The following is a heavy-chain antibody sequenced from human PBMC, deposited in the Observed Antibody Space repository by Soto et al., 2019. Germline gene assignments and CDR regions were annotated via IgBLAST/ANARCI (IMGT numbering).Heavy chain of an antibody. J-gene: IGHJ6*02. Sequence: SETLSLTCGVSGYSIGSGYCWALIRQSPGEGLEWIGSIYHAGSGDYNPSLNGRVALSMDTSKNHFSLKLTSVTAAETAVYYCARTFDYYGMDVWGQGTTVSVPS. CDR2: IYHAGSG. CDR3: ARTFDYYGMDV. CDR1: GYSIGSGYC. V-gene: IGHV4-38-2*01.